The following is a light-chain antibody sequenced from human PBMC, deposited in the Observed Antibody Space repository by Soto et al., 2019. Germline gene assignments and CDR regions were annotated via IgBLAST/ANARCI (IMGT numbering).Light chain of an antibody. V-gene: IGKV3-20*01. J-gene: IGKJ1*01. CDR1: QSVSNNW. CDR3: QQYGTSPWT. Sequence: EIVLTQSPGTLSLSPGERATLSCRPSQSVSNNWLAWYQQKPGQAPRLLIYGARTRATGVPDRFSASGSGTDFSLTISRLEPEDFAVYYCQQYGTSPWTFGQGTKVDI. CDR2: GAR.